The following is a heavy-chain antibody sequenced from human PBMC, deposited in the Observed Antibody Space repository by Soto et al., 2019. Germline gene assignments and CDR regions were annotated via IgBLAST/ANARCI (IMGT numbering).Heavy chain of an antibody. CDR1: GFTFDDYG. CDR2: INWNGGST. V-gene: IGHV3-20*04. Sequence: GGSLRLSCAASGFTFDDYGMSWVRQAPGKGLEWVSGINWNGGSTGYADSVKGRFTISRDNAKNSLYLQMNSLRAEDTALYYCARVYGDYDYYYGMDVWGQGTTVTVSS. J-gene: IGHJ6*02. D-gene: IGHD4-17*01. CDR3: ARVYGDYDYYYGMDV.